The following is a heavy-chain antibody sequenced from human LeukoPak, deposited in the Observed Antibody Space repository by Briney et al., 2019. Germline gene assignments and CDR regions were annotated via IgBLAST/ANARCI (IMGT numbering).Heavy chain of an antibody. J-gene: IGHJ4*02. CDR3: ARAGSHYYGSGSGFYFDY. V-gene: IGHV3-48*02. CDR2: IRSSSSTI. CDR1: GFSFSSYS. D-gene: IGHD3-10*01. Sequence: GGSLRLSCAASGFSFSSYSMNWVRQAPWKGREWVSYIRSSSSTIYYADSVKGRFTISRDNAKSSLYLQMNSLRDEDTAVYYCARAGSHYYGSGSGFYFDYWGQGTLVTVSS.